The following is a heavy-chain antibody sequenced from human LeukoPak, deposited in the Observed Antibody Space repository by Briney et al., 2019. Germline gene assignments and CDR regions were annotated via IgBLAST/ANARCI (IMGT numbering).Heavy chain of an antibody. D-gene: IGHD1-26*01. CDR2: IKQDGSEK. J-gene: IGHJ4*02. V-gene: IGHV3-7*01. CDR1: GFTFSSRDW. Sequence: PGGSLRLSCVASGFTFSSRDWMTWVRQAPGTGLEWVANIKQDGSEKNYVDSVKGRFTISRDNAKNSVDLQMNSLRVEDTAVYYCARAPYSGRGSYFDYWGQGTLVTVSS. CDR3: ARAPYSGRGSYFDY.